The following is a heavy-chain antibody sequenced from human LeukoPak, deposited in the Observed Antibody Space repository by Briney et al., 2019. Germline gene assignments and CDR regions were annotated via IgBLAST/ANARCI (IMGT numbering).Heavy chain of an antibody. CDR2: LYYSGKA. CDR1: GGSIDRSFYY. Sequence: SETLSLTCTVSGGSIDRSFYYWGRIRQPPGKGLEWIGSLYYSGKAYYNPSLNSRITISVDTSKNQFPLKLSSVTAADTAVYYCARVCDSSGYQECDAFDIWGQGTMVTVSS. D-gene: IGHD3-22*01. J-gene: IGHJ3*02. CDR3: ARVCDSSGYQECDAFDI. V-gene: IGHV4-39*06.